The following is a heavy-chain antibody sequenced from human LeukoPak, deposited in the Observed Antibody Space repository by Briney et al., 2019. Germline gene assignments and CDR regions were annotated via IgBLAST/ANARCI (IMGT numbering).Heavy chain of an antibody. J-gene: IGHJ4*02. Sequence: ASVKVSCKASGYTITSYYMHWVRQAPGQGLEWMGIINPSGGSTSYAQKFQGGVTMTRDMSTSTVYMELSSLRSEDTAVYYCARACGGDCQDFDYWGQGTLVTVSS. CDR1: GYTITSYY. CDR3: ARACGGDCQDFDY. D-gene: IGHD2-21*02. V-gene: IGHV1-46*01. CDR2: INPSGGST.